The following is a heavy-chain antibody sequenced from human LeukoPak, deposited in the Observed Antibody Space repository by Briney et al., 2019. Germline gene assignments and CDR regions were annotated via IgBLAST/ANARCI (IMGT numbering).Heavy chain of an antibody. J-gene: IGHJ4*02. CDR1: GFTFSNYE. CDR2: IRSSGSSI. V-gene: IGHV3-48*03. D-gene: IGHD2-21*02. CDR3: AREGVTAPGDC. Sequence: PGGSLRLSCAASGFTFSNYEMNWVRQAPGKGLEWVSYIRSSGSSIYYADSVKGRFTISRDNAKNSLYLQMNSLRAEDTAVYYCAREGVTAPGDCWGQGTLVTVSS.